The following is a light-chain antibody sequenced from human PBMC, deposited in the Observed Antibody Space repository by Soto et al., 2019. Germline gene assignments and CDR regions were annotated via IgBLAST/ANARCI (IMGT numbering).Light chain of an antibody. CDR1: SGSIASNY. Sequence: NVILTQPHSVSESPGKTVTISCTGSSGSIASNYVQWYQQRPGSAPTTVIYEDNQRPSGVPDRFSGSIDSSSNSASLTISGLKTEDEADYYCQSYDSSYWVFGGGTKLTVL. V-gene: IGLV6-57*02. CDR3: QSYDSSYWV. J-gene: IGLJ3*02. CDR2: EDN.